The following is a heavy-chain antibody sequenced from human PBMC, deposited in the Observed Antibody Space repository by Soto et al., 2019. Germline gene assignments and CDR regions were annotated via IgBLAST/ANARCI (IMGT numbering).Heavy chain of an antibody. V-gene: IGHV3-23*01. J-gene: IGHJ3*02. Sequence: EVQLLESGGGLVQPGGSLRLSCAASGFTFSSYAMSWVRQAPGKGLEWVSAISGSGGSTYYADSVKGRFTISRDNSKNTLYLQMNRLRAEDTAVYYCANSHDYMWGSYRPDAFDIWGQGTMVTVSS. CDR2: ISGSGGST. CDR1: GFTFSSYA. D-gene: IGHD3-16*02. CDR3: ANSHDYMWGSYRPDAFDI.